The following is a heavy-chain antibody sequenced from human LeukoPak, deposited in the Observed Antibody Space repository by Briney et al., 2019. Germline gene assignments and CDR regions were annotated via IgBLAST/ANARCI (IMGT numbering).Heavy chain of an antibody. D-gene: IGHD2-8*01. J-gene: IGHJ4*02. CDR1: GYTFTSCY. V-gene: IGHV1-46*01. CDR3: ARDNDFDY. CDR2: IYPGGGST. Sequence: ASVKVSCKTSGYTFTSCYIHWVRQAPGQGLEWMGIIYPGGGSTNYAQKFQGRLTMTRDMSTSTVYMELSSLRSEDTAFYYCARDNDFDYWGQGTLVTVSS.